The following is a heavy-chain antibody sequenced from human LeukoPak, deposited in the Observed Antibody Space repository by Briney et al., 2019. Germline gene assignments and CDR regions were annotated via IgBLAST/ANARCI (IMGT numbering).Heavy chain of an antibody. J-gene: IGHJ4*02. CDR1: GFTFSTYG. V-gene: IGHV3-21*01. CDR2: ISSSSSYI. CDR3: AGDEYYYGSGSYPRA. D-gene: IGHD3-10*01. Sequence: GGSLRLSCEASGFTFSTYGMSWVRQAPGKGLEWVSSISSSSSYIYYADSVKGRFTISRDNAKNSLYLQMNSLRAEDTAVYYCAGDEYYYGSGSYPRAWGQGTLVTVSS.